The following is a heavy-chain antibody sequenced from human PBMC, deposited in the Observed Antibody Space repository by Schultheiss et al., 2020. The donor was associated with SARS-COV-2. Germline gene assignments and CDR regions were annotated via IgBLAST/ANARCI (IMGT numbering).Heavy chain of an antibody. CDR1: GFTFSNAW. Sequence: GGSLRLSCAASGFTFSNAWMSWVRQAPGKGLEWVAFIRYDGSNIHYADSVKGRFTISRDNSRNTLYLQMNSLRTEDTAVYYCAKWAGGGLRLGELSDASYWGQGTLVTVSS. CDR3: AKWAGGGLRLGELSDASY. J-gene: IGHJ4*02. D-gene: IGHD3-16*02. CDR2: IRYDGSNI. V-gene: IGHV3-30*02.